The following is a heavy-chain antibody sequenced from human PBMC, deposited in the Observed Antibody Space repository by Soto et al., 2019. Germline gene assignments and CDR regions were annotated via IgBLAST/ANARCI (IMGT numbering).Heavy chain of an antibody. Sequence: QLQLQESGSGLVKPSQPLSLTCAVSGGSISSGGYSWSWIRQPPGKGLEWIGYIYHSGSTYYNPSLKSSVTISVDRSKTQFYLKLSCVTAADTAVYYCAGYYWGLDYWGQGTLVTVSS. CDR2: IYHSGST. J-gene: IGHJ4*02. CDR3: AGYYWGLDY. V-gene: IGHV4-30-2*01. D-gene: IGHD2-21*01. CDR1: GGSISSGGYS.